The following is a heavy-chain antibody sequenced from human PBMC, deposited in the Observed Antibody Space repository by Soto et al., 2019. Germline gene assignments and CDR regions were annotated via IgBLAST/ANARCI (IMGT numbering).Heavy chain of an antibody. J-gene: IGHJ3*02. CDR2: ISGSGGTT. CDR1: GFTFSSYA. V-gene: IGHV3-23*01. CDR3: AKVEEVAVAGAFDI. D-gene: IGHD6-19*01. Sequence: GGSLRLSCAASGFTFSSYAMSWVRQAPGKGLEWVSAISGSGGTTYYANSVKGRFTFSRDNSKTTLYLQMNSLRAEDTAVYYCAKVEEVAVAGAFDIWGQGTMVTVSS.